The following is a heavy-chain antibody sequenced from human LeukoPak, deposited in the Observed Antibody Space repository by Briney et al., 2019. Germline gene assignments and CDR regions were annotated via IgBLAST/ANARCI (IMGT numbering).Heavy chain of an antibody. D-gene: IGHD3-22*01. CDR1: GYSFTNYW. J-gene: IGHJ4*02. Sequence: GESLKISCKGSGYSFTNYWIGWVRRMPGKGLDWMGIIYPHDSNPRYSPSFQGQVTISADKSISTAYLQWSSLKASDTAMYYCARAISGETSGYYYADYWGQGTLVTVYS. V-gene: IGHV5-51*01. CDR3: ARAISGETSGYYYADY. CDR2: IYPHDSNP.